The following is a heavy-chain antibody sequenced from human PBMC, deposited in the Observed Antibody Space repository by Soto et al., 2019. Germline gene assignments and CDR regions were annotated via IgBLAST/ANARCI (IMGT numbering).Heavy chain of an antibody. CDR1: GYTFIGYY. CDR2: INPRSGDT. CDR3: GRDVVGATPLGGFDP. V-gene: IGHV1-2*06. J-gene: IGHJ5*02. Sequence: QVQLVQSGAEVKKPGASVKVSCNASGYTFIGYYIHWVRQAPGQGLEWMGRINPRSGDTTYAQKFQGRLTMTRDTSISTAYLELSSMRSDDTAVYYCGRDVVGATPLGGFDPWGQGSLVTVSS. D-gene: IGHD1-26*01.